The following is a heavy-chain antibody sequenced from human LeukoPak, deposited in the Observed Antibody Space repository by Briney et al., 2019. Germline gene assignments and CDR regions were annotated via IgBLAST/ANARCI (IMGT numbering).Heavy chain of an antibody. CDR3: ARHGGCTNGVCYTGVGAFDI. Sequence: SQTLSLTCTVSGGSISSSGYYWGWIRQHPGKGLEWIGSIYYSGSTYYNPSLKSRVTISVDTSKNQFSLKLSSVTAADTAVYYCARHGGCTNGVCYTGVGAFDIWGQGTMVTVSS. CDR1: GGSISSSGYY. J-gene: IGHJ3*02. CDR2: IYYSGST. V-gene: IGHV4-39*01. D-gene: IGHD2-8*01.